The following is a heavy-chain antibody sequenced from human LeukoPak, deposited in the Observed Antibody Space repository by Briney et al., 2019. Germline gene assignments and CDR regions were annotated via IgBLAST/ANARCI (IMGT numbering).Heavy chain of an antibody. V-gene: IGHV1-8*03. CDR1: GYTFTSYD. D-gene: IGHD3-22*01. J-gene: IGHJ4*02. CDR3: ARGRAGYYDSSGYPDY. Sequence: ASVKVSCKASGYTFTSYDINWVRQATGQGLEWMGWMNANSGTTGYAQKFQGRVTITRNTSISTAYMELSSLRSEDTAVYYCARGRAGYYDSSGYPDYWGQGTLVTVSS. CDR2: MNANSGTT.